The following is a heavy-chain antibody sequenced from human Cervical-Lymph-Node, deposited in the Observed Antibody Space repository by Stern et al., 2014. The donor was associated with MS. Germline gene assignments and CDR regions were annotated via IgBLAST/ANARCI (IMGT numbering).Heavy chain of an antibody. D-gene: IGHD3-10*01. J-gene: IGHJ3*02. CDR2: IYPGDSAT. CDR3: ARPWGFGELRDAFDI. V-gene: IGHV5-51*01. Sequence: VQLVQSGAEVKKPGESLKISCKGSGYSFTSYWIGWVRQMPGKGLEWMGIIYPGDSATRYSTSFQGQVTISADKSISTAYLQWSSLKASDTAMYYCARPWGFGELRDAFDIWGQGTMVTVSS. CDR1: GYSFTSYW.